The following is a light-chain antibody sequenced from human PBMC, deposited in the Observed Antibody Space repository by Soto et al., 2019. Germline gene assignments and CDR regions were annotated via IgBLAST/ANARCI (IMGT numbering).Light chain of an antibody. CDR3: QQYNNWPGT. J-gene: IGKJ1*01. V-gene: IGKV3-15*01. Sequence: EIVMTQSPATLSVSPGDGATLSCRASQSVDSNLAWYQQKPGQTPRLLIYGASTRATGIPARFSGSGSGTEFTLTISSLQSEDFAVYYCQQYNNWPGTFGQGTKVEIK. CDR2: GAS. CDR1: QSVDSN.